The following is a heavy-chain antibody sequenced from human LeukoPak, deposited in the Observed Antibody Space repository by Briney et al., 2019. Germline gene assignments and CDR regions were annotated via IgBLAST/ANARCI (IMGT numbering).Heavy chain of an antibody. Sequence: PGGSLRLSCAASGFSFRSYAMSWVRQAPGKGLEWVSGISGSGGSTYYADSGKGRFTISRDNSKNTLYLQMNSLRAEDTALYYCAKRSAAIVEGQIDYWGQGTLVTVSS. V-gene: IGHV3-23*01. J-gene: IGHJ4*02. D-gene: IGHD2-2*02. CDR3: AKRSAAIVEGQIDY. CDR2: ISGSGGST. CDR1: GFSFRSYA.